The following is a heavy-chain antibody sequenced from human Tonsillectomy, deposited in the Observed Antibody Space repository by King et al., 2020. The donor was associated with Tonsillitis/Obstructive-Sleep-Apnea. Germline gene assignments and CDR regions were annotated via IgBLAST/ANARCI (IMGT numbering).Heavy chain of an antibody. CDR1: GFTFSSYA. CDR3: AKGGYCSSTRCPFDY. Sequence: VQLVESGGGLVQPGGSLRLPCAASGFTFSSYAMSWVRQAPGKGLEWVSTISGSGGSTYYADSVKGRFTISRDNSKNTLYLQMNRLRAEDTAVYYCAKGGYCSSTRCPFDYWGQGTLVTVSS. J-gene: IGHJ4*02. CDR2: ISGSGGST. D-gene: IGHD2-2*01. V-gene: IGHV3-23*04.